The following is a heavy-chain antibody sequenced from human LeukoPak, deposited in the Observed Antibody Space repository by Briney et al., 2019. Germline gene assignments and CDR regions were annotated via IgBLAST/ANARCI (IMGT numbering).Heavy chain of an antibody. J-gene: IGHJ4*02. CDR3: ARGLGRQQLVSPFDY. CDR1: GYSISSGYY. CDR2: IYHSGTI. V-gene: IGHV4-38-2*02. Sequence: PSEALSLTCTVSGYSISSGYYWGWIRQPPGKGLEWLASIYHSGTIYYNPSLKSRVTISVDTSKNQFSLKLTSVTAADTAVYYCARGLGRQQLVSPFDYWGQGTLVTVSS. D-gene: IGHD6-13*01.